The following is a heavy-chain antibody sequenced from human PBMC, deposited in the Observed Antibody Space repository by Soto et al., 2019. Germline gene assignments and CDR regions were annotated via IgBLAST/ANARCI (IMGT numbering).Heavy chain of an antibody. Sequence: QVQLVESGGCVVQPGTSLRLSCVGSGFTFRSYVIHWVRQAPGKGLEWVALTSYDGSNKYYDDSVKGRFTISRDNSRNTVDLQMDNLRLEDTAIYYCARWGTTGGLDVWGQGTLVSVSS. D-gene: IGHD3-16*01. CDR3: ARWGTTGGLDV. V-gene: IGHV3-30*19. CDR1: GFTFRSYV. CDR2: TSYDGSNK. J-gene: IGHJ4*02.